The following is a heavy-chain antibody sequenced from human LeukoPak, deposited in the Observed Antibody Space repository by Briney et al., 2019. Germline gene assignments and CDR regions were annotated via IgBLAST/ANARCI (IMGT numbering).Heavy chain of an antibody. J-gene: IGHJ6*03. CDR1: GFTFSYYT. CDR2: ISSSSSYI. V-gene: IGHV3-21*01. Sequence: GGSLRLSCAASGFTFSYYTINWVRQAPGKGLEWVSSISSSSSYIYYADSVKGRFTISRDNAKNSLYLQMNSLRAEDTAVYYCARGPLSSYGSGSYPPAYYYYYMDVWGKGTTVTVSS. CDR3: ARGPLSSYGSGSYPPAYYYYYMDV. D-gene: IGHD3-10*01.